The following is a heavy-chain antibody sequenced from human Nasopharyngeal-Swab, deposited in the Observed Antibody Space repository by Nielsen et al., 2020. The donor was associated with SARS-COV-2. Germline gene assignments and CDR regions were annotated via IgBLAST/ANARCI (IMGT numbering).Heavy chain of an antibody. Sequence: GESLRLSCAASGFTFSSYWMHWVRQAPGKGLVWVSRINSDGSSTSYADSVKGRFTISRDNAKNTLYLQMNSLRAEDTAVYYCARSPTDYSNYAFDYWGQGTLVTVSS. CDR2: INSDGSST. J-gene: IGHJ4*02. CDR1: GFTFSSYW. V-gene: IGHV3-74*01. D-gene: IGHD4-11*01. CDR3: ARSPTDYSNYAFDY.